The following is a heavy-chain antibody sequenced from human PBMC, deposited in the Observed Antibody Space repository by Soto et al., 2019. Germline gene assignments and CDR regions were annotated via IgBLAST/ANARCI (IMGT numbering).Heavy chain of an antibody. CDR3: ARVEGDCSGGSCYFGTD. V-gene: IGHV3-21*01. CDR2: ISSSSSYI. Sequence: LRLSCAASGFTFSSSGMNWVRQTPGKGLEWVSSISSSSSYIYYADSVRGRFTISRDNAKNSLYLQMNSLRAEDTAVYYCARVEGDCSGGSCYFGTDWGQGTTVTVSS. D-gene: IGHD2-15*01. J-gene: IGHJ6*02. CDR1: GFTFSSSG.